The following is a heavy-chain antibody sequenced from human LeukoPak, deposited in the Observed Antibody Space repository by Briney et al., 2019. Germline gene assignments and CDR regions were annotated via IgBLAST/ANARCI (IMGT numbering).Heavy chain of an antibody. CDR1: KFTFSNAW. J-gene: IGHJ4*02. D-gene: IGHD3-16*01. V-gene: IGHV3-15*01. CDR3: AKDGPSWGSYFHY. Sequence: PGGSLRLSCAASKFTFSNAWMSWVRQAPGKGLEWVGRIKSKSGGGPIDYADSVKGRFTISRDNSKNTLYMQMNSLRAEDTAVYYCAKDGPSWGSYFHYWGQGTRVTVSS. CDR2: IKSKSGGGPI.